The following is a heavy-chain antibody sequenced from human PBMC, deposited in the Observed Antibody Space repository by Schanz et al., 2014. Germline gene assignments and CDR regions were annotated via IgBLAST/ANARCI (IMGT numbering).Heavy chain of an antibody. V-gene: IGHV3-74*02. Sequence: EVQLLESGGGLVRPGGSLRLSCAASGFTFSTYWMHWVRQAPGKGLVWVSHINSDGTTTTYADSVKGRFTISRDNAENTLYLQMNSLRSEDTAVYYCARGRTFDYWGQGTLVTVSS. CDR3: ARGRTFDY. CDR1: GFTFSTYW. CDR2: INSDGTTT. J-gene: IGHJ4*02.